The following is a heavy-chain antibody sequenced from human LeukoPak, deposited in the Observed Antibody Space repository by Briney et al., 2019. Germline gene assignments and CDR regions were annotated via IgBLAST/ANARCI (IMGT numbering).Heavy chain of an antibody. J-gene: IGHJ4*02. D-gene: IGHD5-12*01. Sequence: PGGSLRLSCAASGFTFNSYDMNWVRQAPGKGLEWVSYISSSGSTIYYADSVKGRFTISRDNAKNSLYLQMNSLRAEDTAVYYCARDVDIVATVGFDYWGQGTLVTVSS. CDR3: ARDVDIVATVGFDY. CDR1: GFTFNSYD. CDR2: ISSSGSTI. V-gene: IGHV3-48*03.